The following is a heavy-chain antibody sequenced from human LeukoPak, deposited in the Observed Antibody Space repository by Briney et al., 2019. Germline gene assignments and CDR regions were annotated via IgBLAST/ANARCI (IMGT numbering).Heavy chain of an antibody. CDR2: ISGSTGYT. CDR3: ARTNSGYDSFDY. Sequence: SGGSLRLSCAAPGFTFSDYYMSWIRQAPGKGLEWVSYISGSTGYTNYADSVKARFTISRDNAKNSLFLHMNSLRAEDTAVYYCARTNSGYDSFDYWGQGTLVTVSS. V-gene: IGHV3-11*03. CDR1: GFTFSDYY. J-gene: IGHJ4*02. D-gene: IGHD5-12*01.